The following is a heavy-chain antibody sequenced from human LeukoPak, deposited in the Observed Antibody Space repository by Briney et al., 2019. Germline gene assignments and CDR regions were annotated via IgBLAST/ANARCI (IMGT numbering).Heavy chain of an antibody. D-gene: IGHD1-26*01. Sequence: ASVKVSCKASGYTFTGYYMHWVRQAPGQGLEWMGWINPNSGGTNYAQKLQGRVTMTTDTSTSTAYMELRSLRSDDTAVYYCAREGGATGDAFDIWGQGTMVTVSS. J-gene: IGHJ3*02. V-gene: IGHV1-2*02. CDR2: INPNSGGT. CDR1: GYTFTGYY. CDR3: AREGGATGDAFDI.